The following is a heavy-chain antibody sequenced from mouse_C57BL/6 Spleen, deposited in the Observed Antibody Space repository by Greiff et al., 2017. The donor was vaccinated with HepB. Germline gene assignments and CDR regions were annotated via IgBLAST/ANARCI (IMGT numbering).Heavy chain of an antibody. CDR1: GFTFTDYY. D-gene: IGHD1-1*01. J-gene: IGHJ2*01. Sequence: EVQVVESGGGLVQPGGSLSLSCAASGFTFTDYYMSWVRQPPGKALEWLGFIRNKANGYTTEYSASVKGRFTISRDNSQSILYLQMNALRAEDSATYYCARYTTVFDYWGQGTTLTVSS. CDR2: IRNKANGYTT. V-gene: IGHV7-3*01. CDR3: ARYTTVFDY.